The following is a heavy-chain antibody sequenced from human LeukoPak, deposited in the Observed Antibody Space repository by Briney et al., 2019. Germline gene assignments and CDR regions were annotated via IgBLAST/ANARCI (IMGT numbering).Heavy chain of an antibody. V-gene: IGHV3-30*02. J-gene: IGHJ4*02. D-gene: IGHD3-22*01. CDR1: GFTFNSYG. Sequence: GGSLRLSCAASGFTFNSYGMHWVRQAPGKGLEWVAFIRYDGSNKHYADSVKGRFTISRDNSKNTLYLQMNSLRAEDTAVYYCAKDPYYYDSSGYDYWGQGTLVTVSS. CDR2: IRYDGSNK. CDR3: AKDPYYYDSSGYDY.